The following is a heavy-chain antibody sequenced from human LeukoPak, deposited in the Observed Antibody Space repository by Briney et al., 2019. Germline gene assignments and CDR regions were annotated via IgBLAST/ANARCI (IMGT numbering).Heavy chain of an antibody. J-gene: IGHJ4*02. CDR3: ARGRYGSGSYYAFDY. CDR2: ICHSGST. D-gene: IGHD3-10*01. Sequence: PSHTLSLTCAVSGGSISSGGYSWRWIRQPPGRGLEGIGYICHSGSTYYNPSLKSRVTISVDRSKNQFSLKLSSVTAADTAVYYCARGRYGSGSYYAFDYWGQGTLVTVSS. CDR1: GGSISSGGYS. V-gene: IGHV4-30-2*01.